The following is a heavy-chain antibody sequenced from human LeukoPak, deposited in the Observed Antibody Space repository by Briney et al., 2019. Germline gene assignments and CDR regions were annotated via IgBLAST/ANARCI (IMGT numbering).Heavy chain of an antibody. CDR3: ARDLYGSGSFDY. CDR1: GFTFSSYS. CDR2: ISSSSSYI. J-gene: IGHJ4*02. D-gene: IGHD3-10*01. Sequence: PGGSLRLSCAASGFTFSSYSMNWVRQAPGKGLEWVSSISSSSSYIYYADSVKGRFTISRDNAKNSLYLQMNSLRAEDTAVYYCARDLYGSGSFDYWGQGTLVTVSS. V-gene: IGHV3-21*01.